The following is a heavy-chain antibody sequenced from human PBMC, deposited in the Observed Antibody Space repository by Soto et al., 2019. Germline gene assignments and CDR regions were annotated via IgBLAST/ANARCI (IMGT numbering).Heavy chain of an antibody. CDR1: GFTFGDYA. D-gene: IGHD3-3*01. CDR2: IRSKAYGGTT. CDR3: TRVSGRFSGFWSGYHINWFDP. V-gene: IGHV3-49*03. Sequence: GGSLRLSCTASGFTFGDYAMSWFRQAPGKGLEWVGFIRSKAYGGTTEYAASVKGRFTISRDDSKSIAYLQMNSLKTEDTAVYYCTRVSGRFSGFWSGYHINWFDPWGQGTLVTVS. J-gene: IGHJ5*02.